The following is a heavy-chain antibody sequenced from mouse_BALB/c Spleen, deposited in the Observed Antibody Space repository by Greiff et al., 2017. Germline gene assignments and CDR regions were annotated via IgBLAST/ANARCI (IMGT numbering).Heavy chain of an antibody. CDR1: GYAFSSYW. D-gene: IGHD2-1*01. V-gene: IGHV1-80*01. CDR3: ARKGLTGNYDYAMDY. Sequence: VQLQESGAELVRPGSSVKISCKASGYAFSSYWMNWVKQRPGQGLEWIGQIYPGDGDTNYNGKFKGKATLTADKSSSTAYMQLSSLTSEDSAVYFCARKGLTGNYDYAMDYWGQGTSVTVSS. J-gene: IGHJ4*01. CDR2: IYPGDGDT.